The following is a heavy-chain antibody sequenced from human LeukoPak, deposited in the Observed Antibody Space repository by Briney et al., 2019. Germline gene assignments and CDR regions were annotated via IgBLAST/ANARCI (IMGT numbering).Heavy chain of an antibody. V-gene: IGHV5-51*01. CDR1: GYSFTSYW. Sequence: GESLKISCKGSGYSFTSYWIGWVRQMPGKGLEWMGIIYPGDSDTRYSPSFQGQVTISADKSISTAYLQWSSLKASDTAMYYCARSPAISSVARTYYYYYYMDVWGKGTTVTIFS. D-gene: IGHD6-19*01. CDR2: IYPGDSDT. CDR3: ARSPAISSVARTYYYYYYMDV. J-gene: IGHJ6*03.